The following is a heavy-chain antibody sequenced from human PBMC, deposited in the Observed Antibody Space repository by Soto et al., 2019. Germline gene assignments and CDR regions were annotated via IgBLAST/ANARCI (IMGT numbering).Heavy chain of an antibody. Sequence: EVQLLESGGGLVQPGGSLRISCSASGFTFSTYAMSWVRQAPGKGLEWVSLISSSGGSTYYADSVEGRFTISRDNSKNTLYLQMNSLRAKDTAVYYCAKDRPGGSWNRDAFDIWGQGTMVTASS. CDR1: GFTFSTYA. CDR2: ISSSGGST. V-gene: IGHV3-23*01. D-gene: IGHD6-13*01. J-gene: IGHJ3*02. CDR3: AKDRPGGSWNRDAFDI.